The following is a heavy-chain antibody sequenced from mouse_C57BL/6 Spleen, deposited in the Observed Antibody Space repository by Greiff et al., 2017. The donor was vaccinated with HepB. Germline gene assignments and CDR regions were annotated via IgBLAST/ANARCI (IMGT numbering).Heavy chain of an antibody. V-gene: IGHV1-74*01. CDR2: IHPSDSDT. CDR1: GYTFTSYW. CDR3: AIGYYAYDGRPYAMDY. Sequence: VQLQQSGAELVKPGASVKVSCKASGYTFTSYWMHWVKQRPGQGLEWIGRIHPSDSDTNYNQKFKGKATLTVDKSSSTDYMQLSSLTSEDSAVYYCAIGYYAYDGRPYAMDYWSQGTSVTVSS. J-gene: IGHJ4*01. D-gene: IGHD2-14*01.